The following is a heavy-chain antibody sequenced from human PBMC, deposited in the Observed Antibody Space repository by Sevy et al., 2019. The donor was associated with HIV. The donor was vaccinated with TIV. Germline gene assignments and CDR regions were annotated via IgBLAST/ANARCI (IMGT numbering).Heavy chain of an antibody. CDR2: VYSSWRT. D-gene: IGHD3-10*01. CDR3: ARDGIRRDYYHGMDV. CDR1: GDSISSGNHW. J-gene: IGHJ6*02. Sequence: SETLSLTCTVSGDSISSGNHWWSWIRQPAGKGLEWIGRVYSSWRTMYYSSLKSRVTMSVDTSKNQFSLMVSSLIAADTAIYYCARDGIRRDYYHGMDVWGQGTTVTVSS. V-gene: IGHV4-61*02.